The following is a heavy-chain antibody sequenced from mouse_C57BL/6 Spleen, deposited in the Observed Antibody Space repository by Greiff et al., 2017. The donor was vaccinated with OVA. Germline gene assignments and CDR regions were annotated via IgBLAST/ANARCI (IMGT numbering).Heavy chain of an antibody. CDR2: ISDGGSYT. V-gene: IGHV5-4*03. Sequence: EVNVVESGGGLVKPGGSLKLSCAASGFTFSSYAMSWVRQTPEKRLEWVATISDGGSYTYYPDNVKGRFTISRDNAKNNLYLQMSHLKSEDTAMYYCASDSYYSNGGNYFDYWGQGTTLTVSS. D-gene: IGHD2-5*01. J-gene: IGHJ2*01. CDR1: GFTFSSYA. CDR3: ASDSYYSNGGNYFDY.